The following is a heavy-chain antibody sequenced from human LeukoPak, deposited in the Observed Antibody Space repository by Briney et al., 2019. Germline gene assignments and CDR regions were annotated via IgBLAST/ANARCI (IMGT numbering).Heavy chain of an antibody. V-gene: IGHV3-21*01. CDR3: ARGNMVTHYYYYGMDV. D-gene: IGHD5-18*01. J-gene: IGHJ6*02. Sequence: GGSLRLSCAASGFTFSSYSMNWVRQAPGKGLEWVSSISSSSSYIYYADSVKGRFTISRDNAKNSLYLQMNSLRAEDTAVYYCARGNMVTHYYYYGMDVWGQGTTVTVSS. CDR2: ISSSSSYI. CDR1: GFTFSSYS.